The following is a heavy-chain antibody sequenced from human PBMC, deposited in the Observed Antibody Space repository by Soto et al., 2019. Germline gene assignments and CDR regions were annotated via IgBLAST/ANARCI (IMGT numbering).Heavy chain of an antibody. V-gene: IGHV1-69*02. D-gene: IGHD3-9*01. CDR2: IIPILGIA. CDR1: GGTFSSYT. CDR3: AGGPRITISGGFDP. Sequence: QVQLVQSGAEVKKPGSSVKVSCKASGGTFSSYTISWVRQAPGQGLEWMGRIIPILGIANYAQKFQGRVTITADKSTSTAYMELSSLRSEGTAVYYCAGGPRITISGGFDPWGQGTLVTVSS. J-gene: IGHJ5*02.